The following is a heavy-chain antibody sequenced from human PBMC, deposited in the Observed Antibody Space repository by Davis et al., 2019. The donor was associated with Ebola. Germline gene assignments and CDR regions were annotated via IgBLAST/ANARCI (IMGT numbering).Heavy chain of an antibody. CDR1: GGSISNSNFYY. CDR2: IYYTGTT. J-gene: IGHJ5*02. CDR3: AKTVTTSSRGFDP. D-gene: IGHD4-17*01. Sequence: PSETLSLTCTVSGGSISNSNFYYWSWIRQHPGKGLEWIGYIYYTGTTHYNPSLESRASISIDTSKNQFSLRLTSVTAADTAVYYCAKTVTTSSRGFDPWGQGTLVTVSS. V-gene: IGHV4-31*03.